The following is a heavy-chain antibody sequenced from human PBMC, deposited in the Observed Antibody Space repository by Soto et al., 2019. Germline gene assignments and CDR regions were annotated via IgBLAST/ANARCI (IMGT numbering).Heavy chain of an antibody. J-gene: IGHJ4*02. CDR3: ARPVYVWGSYPL. Sequence: SETLSLTCTVSGGSISSSSYYWGWIRQPPGKGLEWIGSIYYSGSTYYNPSLKSRVTISVDTSKNQFSLKLSSVTAADTAVYYCARPVYVWGSYPLWGQGTLVTVSS. V-gene: IGHV4-39*01. D-gene: IGHD3-16*02. CDR2: IYYSGST. CDR1: GGSISSSSYY.